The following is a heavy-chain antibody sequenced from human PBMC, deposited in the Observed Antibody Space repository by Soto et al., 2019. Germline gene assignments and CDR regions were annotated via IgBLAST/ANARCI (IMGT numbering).Heavy chain of an antibody. CDR2: ISAYNGNT. D-gene: IGHD3-16*01. CDR1: GYTFTNFG. Sequence: QVQLVQSGAEVKKPGASVKVSCKASGYTFTNFGIRWVRQAPGQGLEWMGWISAYNGNTNYAQKFQGRVTMTTDTSTRTAYMEGLSVRFDATYVYDCAGGGTPMDYWGQGTLVTVSS. V-gene: IGHV1-18*01. CDR3: AGGGTPMDY. J-gene: IGHJ4*02.